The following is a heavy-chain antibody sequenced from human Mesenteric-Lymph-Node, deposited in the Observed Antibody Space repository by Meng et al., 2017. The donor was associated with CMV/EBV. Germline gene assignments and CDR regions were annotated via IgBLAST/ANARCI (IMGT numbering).Heavy chain of an antibody. V-gene: IGHV4-59*01. Sequence: SETLSLTCTVSGGSITSYYWSWVRQPPGKGRECIGYIFYTGSTNYNSSLKSRVTMSVDTSKNQLSLKLSSVTAADTAVYYCARHNSSYSHFDYWGQGRLVTVSS. D-gene: IGHD3-22*01. CDR1: GGSITSYY. J-gene: IGHJ4*02. CDR2: IFYTGST. CDR3: ARHNSSYSHFDY.